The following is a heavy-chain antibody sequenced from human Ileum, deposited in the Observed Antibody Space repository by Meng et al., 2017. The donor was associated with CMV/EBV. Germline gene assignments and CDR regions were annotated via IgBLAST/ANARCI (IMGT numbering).Heavy chain of an antibody. V-gene: IGHV3-11*01. J-gene: IGHJ4*02. D-gene: IGHD5-18*01. CDR1: GFTFSDYY. CDR3: ARDLGVDSYGETYYFDY. CDR2: ISASGSTI. Sequence: GESLKISCAASGFTFSDYYMSWIRQAPGKGLEWVSYISASGSTIYSADSVKGRITISRDNAKNSLYLQVNSLRAEDTAVYYCARDLGVDSYGETYYFDYWGQGTLVTVSS.